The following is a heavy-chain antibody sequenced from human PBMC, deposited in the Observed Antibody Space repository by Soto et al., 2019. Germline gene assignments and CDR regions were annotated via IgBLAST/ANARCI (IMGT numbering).Heavy chain of an antibody. J-gene: IGHJ3*02. Sequence: SETLSLTCTVSGVSISSGGYCWSWIRQHPGKGLEWIGYIYYSGSTYYNPSLKSRVTISVDTSKNQFSLKLSSVTAADTAVYYCARDRGYYYDSSGPDAFDIWGQGTMVTVSS. V-gene: IGHV4-31*03. D-gene: IGHD3-22*01. CDR2: IYYSGST. CDR1: GVSISSGGYC. CDR3: ARDRGYYYDSSGPDAFDI.